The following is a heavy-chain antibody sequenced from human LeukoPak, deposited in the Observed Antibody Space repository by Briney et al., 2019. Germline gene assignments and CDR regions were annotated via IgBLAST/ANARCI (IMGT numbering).Heavy chain of an antibody. J-gene: IGHJ6*02. CDR2: IYYSGST. V-gene: IGHV4-59*01. Sequence: PSETLSLTCTVSGVSISSYYWSWIRQPPGKGLEWIGYIYYSGSTNYNPSLKSRVTISVDTSKNQFSLKLSSVTAADTAVYYCARLPYCSSTSCDYYYYGMDVWGQGTTVTVSS. CDR1: GVSISSYY. D-gene: IGHD2-2*01. CDR3: ARLPYCSSTSCDYYYYGMDV.